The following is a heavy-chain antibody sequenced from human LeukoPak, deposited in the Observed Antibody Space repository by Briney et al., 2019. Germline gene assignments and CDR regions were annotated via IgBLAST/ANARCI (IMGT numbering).Heavy chain of an antibody. V-gene: IGHV3-23*01. CDR1: GFTFSSYT. D-gene: IGHD3-10*01. J-gene: IGHJ3*01. Sequence: GGSLRLSCAASGFTFSSYTMSWVRQAPGKGLEWVSAISGSGGSTYYADSVKGRFTISRDNSKNTLYLQMNSLRIEDTAVYYCARGGRSVIRGPQATFDVWGQGTMVTVSS. CDR2: ISGSGGST. CDR3: ARGGRSVIRGPQATFDV.